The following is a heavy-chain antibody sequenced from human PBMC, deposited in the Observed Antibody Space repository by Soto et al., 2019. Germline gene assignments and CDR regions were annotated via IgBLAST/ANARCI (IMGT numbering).Heavy chain of an antibody. CDR2: ISASGGST. CDR3: AIHFYYGSGSYYAVDY. V-gene: IGHV3-23*01. J-gene: IGHJ4*02. Sequence: EVQLLESGGGLVQPGGSLRLSCVVSGFTFNNYAMNWVRQAPGKGLEGVSGISASGGSTYYADSVKGRFTISRDSSKHTLYLQMNSLRADDTAIYYCAIHFYYGSGSYYAVDYWGQGTLVTVSS. D-gene: IGHD3-10*01. CDR1: GFTFNNYA.